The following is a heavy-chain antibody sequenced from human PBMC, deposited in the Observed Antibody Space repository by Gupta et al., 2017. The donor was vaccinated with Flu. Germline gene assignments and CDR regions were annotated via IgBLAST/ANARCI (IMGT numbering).Heavy chain of an antibody. D-gene: IGHD3-22*01. J-gene: IGHJ3*02. CDR2: IYSGGST. Sequence: EVQLVESGGGLVQPGGSLRLSCAASGFTVSSNYMSWVRQAPGKGLEWVSVIYSGGSTYYADSVKGRFTISRDNSKNTLYLQMNSLRAEDTAVYYCARSSYYYDPFPDAFDIWGQGTMVTVSS. CDR1: GFTVSSNY. V-gene: IGHV3-66*02. CDR3: ARSSYYYDPFPDAFDI.